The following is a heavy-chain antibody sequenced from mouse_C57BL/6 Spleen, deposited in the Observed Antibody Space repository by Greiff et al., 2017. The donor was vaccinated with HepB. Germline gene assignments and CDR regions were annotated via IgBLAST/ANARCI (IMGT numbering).Heavy chain of an antibody. CDR2: ISSGSSTI. CDR3: ARGPLYYGSSYWYFDV. Sequence: EVQLQESGGGLVKPGGSLKLSCAASGFTFSDYGMHWVRQAPEKGLEWVAYISSGSSTIYYADTVKGRFTISRDNAKNTLFLQMTSLRSEDTAMYYCARGPLYYGSSYWYFDVWGTGTTVTVSS. V-gene: IGHV5-17*01. CDR1: GFTFSDYG. D-gene: IGHD1-1*01. J-gene: IGHJ1*03.